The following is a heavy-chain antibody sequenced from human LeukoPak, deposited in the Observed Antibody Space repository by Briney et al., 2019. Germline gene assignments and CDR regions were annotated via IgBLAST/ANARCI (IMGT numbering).Heavy chain of an antibody. CDR3: ARVGTSRVFDP. Sequence: KTSETLSLTCTVSGASVISTDWWTWVRQSPGKGPEWIGEIFHSGSANYNPSLKSRVSMSIDKSNNQFSLNLISVTAADTAVYSCARVGTSRVFDPWGQGTLVTVSS. V-gene: IGHV4-4*02. CDR1: GASVISTDW. J-gene: IGHJ5*02. CDR2: IFHSGSA. D-gene: IGHD7-27*01.